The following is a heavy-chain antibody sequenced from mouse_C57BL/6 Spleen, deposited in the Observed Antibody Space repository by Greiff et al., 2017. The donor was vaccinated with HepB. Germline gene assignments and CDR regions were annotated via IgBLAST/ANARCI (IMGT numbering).Heavy chain of an antibody. CDR1: GYTFTSYW. D-gene: IGHD1-2*01. V-gene: IGHV1-52*01. CDR2: IDPSDSET. CDR3: ARRGYGGYFDV. J-gene: IGHJ1*03. Sequence: QVQLQQPGAELVRPGSSVKLSCKASGYTFTSYWMHWVKQRPIQGLEWIGNIDPSDSETHYNQKFKDKATLTVDKSSSTAYMQLSSLTSEDSAVYYCARRGYGGYFDVWGTGTTVTVSS.